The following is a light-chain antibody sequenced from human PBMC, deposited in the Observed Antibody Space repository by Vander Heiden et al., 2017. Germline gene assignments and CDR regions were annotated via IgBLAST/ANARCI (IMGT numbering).Light chain of an antibody. CDR2: AAS. J-gene: IGKJ2*01. Sequence: DIQMTQSPSSLSASVGDRVTITCRASQYINTYLNWYQQSPGKAPRSLIYAASKLQSGVPSSFSGSGSGTDFTLTISSLQPEDFAIYYCQQSYSTVHTFGQGTKIQIK. V-gene: IGKV1-39*01. CDR1: QYINTY. CDR3: QQSYSTVHT.